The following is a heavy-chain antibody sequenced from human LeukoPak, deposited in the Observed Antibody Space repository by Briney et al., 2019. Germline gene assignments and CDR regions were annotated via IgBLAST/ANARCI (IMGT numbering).Heavy chain of an antibody. Sequence: GGSLRLSCAASGFTFSSCSMNWVRQAPGKGLEWVSSISSSSSYIYYADSVKGRFTISRDNAKNSLYLQMNSLRAEDTAVYYCAREVYSSGSYDYWGQGTLVTVSS. CDR1: GFTFSSCS. CDR2: ISSSSSYI. V-gene: IGHV3-21*01. D-gene: IGHD3-22*01. J-gene: IGHJ4*02. CDR3: AREVYSSGSYDY.